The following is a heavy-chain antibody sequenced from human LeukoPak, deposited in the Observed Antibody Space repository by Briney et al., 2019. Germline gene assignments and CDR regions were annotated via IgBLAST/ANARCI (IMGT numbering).Heavy chain of an antibody. CDR2: IYYSGST. Sequence: SETLSLTCTVSGGSVSSGSYYWSWIRQPPGKGLEWIGYIYYSGSTNYNPSLKSRVTISVDTSKNQFSLKLSSVTAADTAVYYCARGIRSSSWYRPVDYWGQGTLVTVSS. D-gene: IGHD6-13*01. CDR1: GGSVSSGSYY. CDR3: ARGIRSSSWYRPVDY. V-gene: IGHV4-61*01. J-gene: IGHJ4*02.